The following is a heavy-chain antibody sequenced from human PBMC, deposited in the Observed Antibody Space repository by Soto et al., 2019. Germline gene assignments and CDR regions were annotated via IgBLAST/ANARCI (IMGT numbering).Heavy chain of an antibody. Sequence: QVQLVQSGAEVKKPGDSMRVSCKASGYTFSNWYMHWVRQAPGQGLEWMGWINPSSGGTKYAQKFKGWVTMTSDTSSSTVYMEVSRLRADDTAVYYCARDMGDFYGMDVWGQGTTVTVSS. J-gene: IGHJ6*02. D-gene: IGHD3-10*01. CDR3: ARDMGDFYGMDV. V-gene: IGHV1-2*04. CDR1: GYTFSNWY. CDR2: INPSSGGT.